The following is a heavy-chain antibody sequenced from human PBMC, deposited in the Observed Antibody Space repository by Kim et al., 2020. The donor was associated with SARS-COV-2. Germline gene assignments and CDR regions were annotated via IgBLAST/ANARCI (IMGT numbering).Heavy chain of an antibody. CDR2: VYHTGSA. CDR1: GGSISSSNW. D-gene: IGHD5-12*01. J-gene: IGHJ6*02. CDR3: ARGPDLVATTFFYGLDV. V-gene: IGHV4-4*02. Sequence: SETLSLTCGVSGGSISSSNWWTWVRQTPGKGLEWIGEVYHTGSANYHPSLKSRVTISLDKSKNQFSLALAAVTAADAAVYYCARGPDLVATTFFYGLDVWGQGTTVIVSS.